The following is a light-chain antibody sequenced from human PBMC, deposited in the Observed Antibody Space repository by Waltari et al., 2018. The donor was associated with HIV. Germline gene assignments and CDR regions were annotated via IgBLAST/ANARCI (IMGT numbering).Light chain of an antibody. CDR2: EIT. J-gene: IGLJ1*01. V-gene: IGLV2-8*01. CDR3: SSYAGRV. Sequence: QSALTQPPSASGSPGQSVTISCTGTSSDVGGYNYVAWYQQHPGKAPKITIYEITKRPSGVPDRCSGSKSGNTASLTVSGLQAEDEADYYCSSYAGRVFGTGTKVTVL. CDR1: SSDVGGYNY.